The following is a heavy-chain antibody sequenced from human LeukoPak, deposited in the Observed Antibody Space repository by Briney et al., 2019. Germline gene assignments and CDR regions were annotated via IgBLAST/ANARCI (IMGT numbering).Heavy chain of an antibody. CDR1: GFTFSGYA. Sequence: GGSLRLSCAASGFTFSGYAMSWVRQAPGKGLEWVSAIIDSGDTTYYAASVKGRFTISRDNSKNTLYLQMNSLRAEDTAVYYCAITNWGDYWGQGTLVTVSS. D-gene: IGHD7-27*01. CDR2: IIDSGDTT. J-gene: IGHJ4*02. CDR3: AITNWGDY. V-gene: IGHV3-23*01.